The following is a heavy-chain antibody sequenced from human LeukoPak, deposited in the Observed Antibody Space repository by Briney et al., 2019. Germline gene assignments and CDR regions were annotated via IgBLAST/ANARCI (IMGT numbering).Heavy chain of an antibody. V-gene: IGHV4-4*02. Sequence: SETLSLTCAVSGGSISSSNWWSWVRRPPGEGLEWIGEIYHSGSTNYNPSLKSRVTISVDKSKNQFSLKLSSVTAADTAVYYCARDLRGVGSSTVFDYWGQGTLVTVSS. CDR2: IYHSGST. J-gene: IGHJ4*02. CDR3: ARDLRGVGSSTVFDY. CDR1: GGSISSSNW. D-gene: IGHD2-2*01.